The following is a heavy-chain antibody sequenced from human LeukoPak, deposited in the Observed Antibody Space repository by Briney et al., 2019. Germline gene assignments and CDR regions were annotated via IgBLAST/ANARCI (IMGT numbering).Heavy chain of an antibody. J-gene: IGHJ4*02. CDR3: AKDWGRRLQLRHFDY. CDR1: GFTFSSYA. V-gene: IGHV3-23*01. CDR2: ISGSGGST. D-gene: IGHD5-24*01. Sequence: GGSLRLSCAASGFTFSSYAMSWVRQAPGKGLEWVSAISGSGGSTYYADSVKGRFTISRDNSKNTLYLQMNSLRAEDTAVYYCAKDWGRRLQLRHFDYWGQGTLVTVSS.